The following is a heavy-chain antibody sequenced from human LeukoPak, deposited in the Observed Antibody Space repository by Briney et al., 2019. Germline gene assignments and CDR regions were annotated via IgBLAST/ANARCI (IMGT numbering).Heavy chain of an antibody. CDR2: MNSDGSDT. D-gene: IGHD2-2*02. CDR3: ARGVCDTTRCYTGAFDI. V-gene: IGHV3-74*01. J-gene: IGHJ3*02. CDR1: GFTFSNYW. Sequence: GGSLRLSCAASGFTFSNYWMHWVRQAPGKGLVWVSRMNSDGSDTTYADSVKGRFSISRDNAKSTLFLHMNSLGAEDTALYYCARGVCDTTRCYTGAFDIWGQGTMVTVSS.